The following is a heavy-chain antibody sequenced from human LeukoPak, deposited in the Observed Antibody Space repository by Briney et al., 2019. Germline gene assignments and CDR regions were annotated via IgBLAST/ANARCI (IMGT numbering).Heavy chain of an antibody. CDR1: GYTFTSYY. V-gene: IGHV1-18*04. J-gene: IGHJ5*02. CDR2: ISAYNGNT. D-gene: IGHD1-7*01. CDR3: AREYNWNYPGWLDP. Sequence: ASVKVSCKASGYTFTSYYMHWVRQAPGQGLEWMGWISAYNGNTNYAQKLQGRVTMTTDTSTSTAYMELRSLRSDDTAVYYCAREYNWNYPGWLDPWGQGTLVTVSS.